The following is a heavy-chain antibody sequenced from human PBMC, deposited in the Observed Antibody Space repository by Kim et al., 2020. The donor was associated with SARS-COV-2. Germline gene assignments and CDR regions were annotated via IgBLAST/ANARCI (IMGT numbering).Heavy chain of an antibody. CDR1: GFTVSSNY. CDR2: IYTGGST. Sequence: GGSLRLSCAASGFTVSSNYMSWVRQAPGKGLEWVSLIYTGGSTYYADSVKGRFTISRDNSKNTLYLQMNSLRAEHTAVYYCARRAAAGYWYFDLWGRGTLVTVSS. CDR3: ARRAAAGYWYFDL. J-gene: IGHJ2*01. D-gene: IGHD6-13*01. V-gene: IGHV3-66*01.